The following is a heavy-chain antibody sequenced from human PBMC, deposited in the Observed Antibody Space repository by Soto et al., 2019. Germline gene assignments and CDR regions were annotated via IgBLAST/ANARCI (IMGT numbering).Heavy chain of an antibody. CDR2: IHYSGIT. V-gene: IGHV4-28*01. Sequence: SETLSLTCGVSGYSISSDNWWVWIRQPPGKGLEWIGYIHYSGITYSNPSLKSRLAMSVETSKNQFSLKLSSVTAVDTAVYYCAKKDNGKYYFDFWGQGTLVTVYS. CDR1: GYSISSDNW. CDR3: AKKDNGKYYFDF. J-gene: IGHJ4*02. D-gene: IGHD1-26*01.